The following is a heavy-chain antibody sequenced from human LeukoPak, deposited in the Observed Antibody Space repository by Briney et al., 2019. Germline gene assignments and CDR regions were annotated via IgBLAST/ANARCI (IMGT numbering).Heavy chain of an antibody. D-gene: IGHD4-17*01. CDR2: INTDGSST. CDR3: PRGVNGDSRFDP. Sequence: GGSLRLSCAASGFTFSSYWMQWVRQAPGKGLVWVSRINTDGSSTTYADSVKGRFTISRDNAKNTLYLQMNSLRAEDTAVYYCPRGVNGDSRFDPWGQGTLVTVSS. V-gene: IGHV3-74*01. J-gene: IGHJ5*02. CDR1: GFTFSSYW.